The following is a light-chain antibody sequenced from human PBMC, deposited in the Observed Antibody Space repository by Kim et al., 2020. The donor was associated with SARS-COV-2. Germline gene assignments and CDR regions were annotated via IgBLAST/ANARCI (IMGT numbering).Light chain of an antibody. Sequence: SASVGDRISSTCRASQGIRNQLAWYQQRPGKAPKLLIYGASTLQSGVPSRFSDSGSATEFTLTVSSLQPEDVATYYCQHSNSYPITFCGGTKLEI. CDR3: QHSNSYPIT. V-gene: IGKV1-9*01. CDR1: QGIRNQ. CDR2: GAS. J-gene: IGKJ4*01.